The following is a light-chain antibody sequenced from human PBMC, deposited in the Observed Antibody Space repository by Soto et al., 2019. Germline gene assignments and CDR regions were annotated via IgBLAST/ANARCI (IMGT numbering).Light chain of an antibody. CDR2: DVS. J-gene: IGLJ3*02. Sequence: QSALTQPASLSGSPGQSITISCTGTSSDIGSYNYVSWYQQHPGKAPKLMIFDVSYRPSGISDRFSGSKSGNTASLTISGVQPEEEGDYYCSSYGASSTLFGGGTQLTVL. CDR3: SSYGASSTL. V-gene: IGLV2-14*03. CDR1: SSDIGSYNY.